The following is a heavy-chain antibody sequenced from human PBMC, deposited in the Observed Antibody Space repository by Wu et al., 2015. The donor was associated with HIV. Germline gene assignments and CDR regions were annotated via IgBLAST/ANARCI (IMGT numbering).Heavy chain of an antibody. CDR1: GYTFTGYY. D-gene: IGHD3-3*01. V-gene: IGHV1-2*02. CDR3: ARDLSRPNYVFLELVIIFLTY. Sequence: QVQLVQSGAEVKKPGASVKVSCKASGYTFTGYYMHWVRQAPGQGLEWMGWINPNSGGTKXEQKFQGRVTMTRDTSISTAYMELSRLRSDDTAVYYCARDLSRPNYVFLELVIIFLTYWGQGTLVTVSS. J-gene: IGHJ4*02. CDR2: INPNSGGT.